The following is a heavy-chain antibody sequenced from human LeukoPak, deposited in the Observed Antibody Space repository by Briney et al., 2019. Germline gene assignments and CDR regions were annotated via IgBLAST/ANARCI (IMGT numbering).Heavy chain of an antibody. CDR2: ISAYNGNA. CDR3: ARQCGSLCPFDY. D-gene: IGHD1-26*01. V-gene: IGHV1-18*01. CDR1: GYTFTTYG. J-gene: IGHJ4*02. Sequence: ASVKVSCKASGYTFTTYGISWVRQAPGQGLEWMGWISAYNGNANYAQKLQGGVTMTTDTSTGTAYMELRSLRSDDTAVYYCARQCGSLCPFDYWGQGTLVTVSS.